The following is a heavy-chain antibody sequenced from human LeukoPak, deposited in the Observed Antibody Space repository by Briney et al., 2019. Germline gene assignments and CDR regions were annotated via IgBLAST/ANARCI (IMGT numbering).Heavy chain of an antibody. J-gene: IGHJ3*02. Sequence: ASVKVSCKASGFTFTGYYMHCVRQSPGQGLEWMGWINPNSGGTNYSQKFQGRVTMTRETSISTVYMELSGLRSDDTAVYSCARGGTVVRGADDAFDIWGQGTMVTVT. CDR3: ARGGTVVRGADDAFDI. CDR1: GFTFTGYY. V-gene: IGHV1-2*02. CDR2: INPNSGGT. D-gene: IGHD3-10*01.